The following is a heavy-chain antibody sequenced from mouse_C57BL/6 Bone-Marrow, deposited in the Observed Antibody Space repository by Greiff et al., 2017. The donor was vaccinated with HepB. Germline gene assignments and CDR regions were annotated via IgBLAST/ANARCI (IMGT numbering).Heavy chain of an antibody. J-gene: IGHJ2*01. D-gene: IGHD1-1*01. Sequence: VQLQQSGAELVRPGASVKLSCTASGFNIKDDYMHWVKQRPEQGLEWIGWIDPENGDTEYASKFQGKATITADTSSNTAYLQLSSLTSEDTAVYYCTTDYYGSSFDYWGQGTPLTVSS. CDR1: GFNIKDDY. CDR2: IDPENGDT. CDR3: TTDYYGSSFDY. V-gene: IGHV14-4*01.